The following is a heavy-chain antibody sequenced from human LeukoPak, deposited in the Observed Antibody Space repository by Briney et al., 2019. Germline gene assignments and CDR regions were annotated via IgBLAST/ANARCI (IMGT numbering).Heavy chain of an antibody. D-gene: IGHD3-22*01. CDR3: ARDMQNYYDSSGYIGYFDY. Sequence: PGRSLRLSYAASGFTFSSYGMHWVRQAPGKGLEWVAVIWYDGSNKYYADSVKGRFTISRDNSKNTLYLQMNSLRAEDTAVYYCARDMQNYYDSSGYIGYFDYWGQGTLVTVSS. CDR2: IWYDGSNK. CDR1: GFTFSSYG. J-gene: IGHJ4*02. V-gene: IGHV3-33*01.